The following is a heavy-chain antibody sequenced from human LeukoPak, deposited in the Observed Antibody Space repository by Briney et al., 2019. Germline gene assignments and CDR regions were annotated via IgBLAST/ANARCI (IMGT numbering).Heavy chain of an antibody. D-gene: IGHD6-6*01. CDR2: VYYSGST. V-gene: IGHV4-59*01. CDR3: ARGGSRQISSSDFDF. J-gene: IGHJ4*02. Sequence: PSETLSLTCTVSGGSFKSYYWNWIRQSPGKGLEWIGYVYYSGSTNYNPSLKSRVTMSVDTSKTQFSLRLSPVTTADTAVYYCARGGSRQISSSDFDFWGQGTLVTVSS. CDR1: GGSFKSYY.